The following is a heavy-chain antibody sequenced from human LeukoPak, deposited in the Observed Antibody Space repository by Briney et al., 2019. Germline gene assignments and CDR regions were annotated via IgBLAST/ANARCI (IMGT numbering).Heavy chain of an antibody. CDR2: ISSTSSYI. D-gene: IGHD4-11*01. CDR3: ARDPSYSNYGSPWGFDY. V-gene: IGHV3-21*01. J-gene: IGHJ4*02. Sequence: GGSLRLSCAASGFIFNSHSMNWVRQAPGKGLEWVSSISSTSSYIYYADSVKGRFTISRDNAKNSLYLQMNSLRAEDTAVYYCARDPSYSNYGSPWGFDYWGQGTLVTVSS. CDR1: GFIFNSHS.